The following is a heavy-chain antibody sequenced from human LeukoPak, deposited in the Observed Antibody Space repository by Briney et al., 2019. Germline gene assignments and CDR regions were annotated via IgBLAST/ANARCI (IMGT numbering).Heavy chain of an antibody. CDR2: IYYSGST. J-gene: IGHJ5*02. CDR1: GGSFSGYY. V-gene: IGHV4-59*01. D-gene: IGHD2-8*02. Sequence: SETLSLTCAVYGGSFSGYYWSWIRQPPGKGLEWIGYIYYSGSTNYNPSLKSRVTISVDTSKNQFSLKLSSVTAADTAVYYCARGLNPGPWGQGTLVTVSS. CDR3: ARGLNPGP.